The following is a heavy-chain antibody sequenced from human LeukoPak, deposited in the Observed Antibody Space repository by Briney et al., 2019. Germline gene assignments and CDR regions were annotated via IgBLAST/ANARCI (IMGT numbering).Heavy chain of an antibody. Sequence: SVKVSCKASGYTFTGYYMHWVRQAPGQGLEWMGRIIPILGIANYAQKFQGRVTITADKSTSTAYMELSSLRSEDTAVYYCARDRIEGYYYYYYGMDVWGQGTTVTVSS. V-gene: IGHV1-69*04. J-gene: IGHJ6*02. CDR3: ARDRIEGYYYYYYGMDV. CDR1: GYTFTGYY. CDR2: IIPILGIA.